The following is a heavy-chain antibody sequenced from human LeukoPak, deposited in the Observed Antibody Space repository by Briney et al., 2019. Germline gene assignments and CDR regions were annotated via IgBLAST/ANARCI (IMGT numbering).Heavy chain of an antibody. D-gene: IGHD2-2*01. CDR2: ISGYNGDT. J-gene: IGHJ5*02. CDR1: GYTFTRHG. Sequence: GASVMVSCKASGYTFTRHGISWVRQAPGQGLEWMGWISGYNGDTNYAQKFQGRVAVTKDTSASTAYMELRSLTSDDTAVYYCARDPSNTSGRMTWFDPWGQGTLVTVSS. CDR3: ARDPSNTSGRMTWFDP. V-gene: IGHV1-18*04.